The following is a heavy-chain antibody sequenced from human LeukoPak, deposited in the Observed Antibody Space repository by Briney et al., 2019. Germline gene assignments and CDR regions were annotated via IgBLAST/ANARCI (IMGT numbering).Heavy chain of an antibody. CDR3: ARTYHPRGYCSSTSCPPLGYYGMDV. CDR1: GYTFTSYG. CDR2: IIPIFGTA. J-gene: IGHJ6*04. V-gene: IGHV1-69*13. Sequence: SVKVSCKASGYTFTSYGISWVRQAPGQGLEWMGWIIPIFGTANYAQKFQGRVTITADESTSTAYMELSSLRSEDTAVYYCARTYHPRGYCSSTSCPPLGYYGMDVWGKGTTVTVSS. D-gene: IGHD2-2*01.